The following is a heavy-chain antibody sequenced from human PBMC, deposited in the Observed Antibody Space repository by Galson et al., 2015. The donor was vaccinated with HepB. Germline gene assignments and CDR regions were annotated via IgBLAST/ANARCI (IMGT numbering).Heavy chain of an antibody. CDR3: ARSKRGTSDSGRRGPLGAFDY. V-gene: IGHV4-34*01. Sequence: ETLSLTCAVYGGSFSGYYWSWIRQPPGKGLEWIGEIDHTGNTRYNPSLKSRVTISIDTSKNQFSLRLSSVTPADTSVYYCARSKRGTSDSGRRGPLGAFDYWGQGTLVTVSS. D-gene: IGHD3-10*01. CDR2: IDHTGNT. J-gene: IGHJ4*02. CDR1: GGSFSGYY.